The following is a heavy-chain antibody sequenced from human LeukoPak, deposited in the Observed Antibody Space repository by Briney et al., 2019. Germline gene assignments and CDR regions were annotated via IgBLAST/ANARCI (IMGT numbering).Heavy chain of an antibody. CDR3: ARAITYYDFWSGYYSGGWWFDP. D-gene: IGHD3-3*01. CDR2: IIPIFGTA. V-gene: IGHV1-69*13. CDR1: GGTFSSYA. J-gene: IGHJ5*02. Sequence: ASVKVSCKASGGTFSSYAISLVRQAPGQGLEWMGGIIPIFGTANYAQKFQGRVTITADESTSTAYMELSSLRSEDTAVYYCARAITYYDFWSGYYSGGWWFDPWGQGTLVTVSS.